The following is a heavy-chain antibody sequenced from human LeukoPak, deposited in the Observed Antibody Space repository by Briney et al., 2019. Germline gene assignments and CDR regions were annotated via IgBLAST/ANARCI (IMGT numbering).Heavy chain of an antibody. Sequence: ASVKVSCKASGYTFTSYYMHWVRQAPGQGLEWMGIINPSGGSTSYAQKFQGRVTMTRDTSTSTVYMELSSLRSEDTAVYYCARELYDFWSGYYRNYGMDVWGQGTTVTVSS. CDR3: ARELYDFWSGYYRNYGMDV. CDR2: INPSGGST. CDR1: GYTFTSYY. J-gene: IGHJ6*02. D-gene: IGHD3-3*01. V-gene: IGHV1-46*01.